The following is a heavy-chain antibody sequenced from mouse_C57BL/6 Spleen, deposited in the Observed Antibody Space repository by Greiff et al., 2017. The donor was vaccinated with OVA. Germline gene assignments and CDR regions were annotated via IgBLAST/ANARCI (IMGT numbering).Heavy chain of an antibody. CDR1: GYSITSCYY. CDR3: ARVEYGYGFAY. V-gene: IGHV3-6*01. D-gene: IGHD2-2*01. CDR2: ISYDGSN. J-gene: IGHJ3*01. Sequence: EVKLQESGPGLVKPSQSLSLTCSVTGYSITSCYYWNWIRQFPGNNLEWMGYISYDGSNNYNPSLKNRISITRDTSKNQFFLKLNSVTTEDTATYYCARVEYGYGFAYWGQGTLVTVSA.